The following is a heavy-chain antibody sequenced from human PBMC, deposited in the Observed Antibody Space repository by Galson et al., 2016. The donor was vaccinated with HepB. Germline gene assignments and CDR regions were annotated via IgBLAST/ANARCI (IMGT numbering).Heavy chain of an antibody. V-gene: IGHV4-59*08. CDR2: IYYNGIT. Sequence: SETLSLTCTVSGGSISSYYWSWIRQSPGRGLDWIGDIYYNGITDYNSSLKSRITISVDTSKNQLSLELRSVTAADTAVYFCARGRPVGFAYYYYHGMDIWGQGTTVTVSS. CDR3: ARGRPVGFAYYYYHGMDI. CDR1: GGSISSYY. D-gene: IGHD3-16*01. J-gene: IGHJ6*02.